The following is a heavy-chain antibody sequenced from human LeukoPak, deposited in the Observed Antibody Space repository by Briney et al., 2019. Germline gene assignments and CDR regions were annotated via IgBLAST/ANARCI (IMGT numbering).Heavy chain of an antibody. D-gene: IGHD2-2*01. CDR2: ISGSGGST. CDR3: AKARYCTSTSCYQFDY. J-gene: IGHJ4*02. Sequence: GGSLRLSCAASGFSFSSYAMSWVRQAPGKGLEWVSGISGSGGSTYYADSVKGRFTISRDNSKNTLYLQVNSLRAEDTAVYYCAKARYCTSTSCYQFDYWGQGTLVTVSS. CDR1: GFSFSSYA. V-gene: IGHV3-23*01.